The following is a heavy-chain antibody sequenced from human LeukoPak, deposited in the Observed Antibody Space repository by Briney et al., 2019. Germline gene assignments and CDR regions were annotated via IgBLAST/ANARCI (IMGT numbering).Heavy chain of an antibody. CDR3: ATGDSGWPPRGVY. D-gene: IGHD6-19*01. CDR2: INPSGGST. Sequence: ASVKVSCKASGSTFATYYIQWVRQAPGQGLEWVGIINPSGGSTTYAQNFQGRVTMTRDTSTSTVYMELSSLRSEDTAVYYCATGDSGWPPRGVYWGQGTLVTVSS. V-gene: IGHV1-46*01. CDR1: GSTFATYY. J-gene: IGHJ4*02.